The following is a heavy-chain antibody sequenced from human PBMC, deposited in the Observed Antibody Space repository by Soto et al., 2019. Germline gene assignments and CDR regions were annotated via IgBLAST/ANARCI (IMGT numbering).Heavy chain of an antibody. CDR1: GDSIRSGGYY. V-gene: IGHV4-31*03. CDR2: IYYSGST. J-gene: IGHJ4*02. CDR3: ARVPDY. Sequence: ASETLSLTCTVSGDSIRSGGYYWSWIRQHPGKGLEWIGYIYYSGSTCYNPSLKSRVIISVDTSKNQFSLKLSSVTAADTAVYYCARVPDYWGQGTLVTVSS.